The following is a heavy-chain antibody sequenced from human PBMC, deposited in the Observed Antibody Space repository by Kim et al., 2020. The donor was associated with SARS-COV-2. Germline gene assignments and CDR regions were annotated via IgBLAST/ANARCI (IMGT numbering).Heavy chain of an antibody. V-gene: IGHV1-69*04. D-gene: IGHD2-15*01. CDR1: GGTFSSYA. CDR3: ARDPGYCSGGSCSRAFDI. J-gene: IGHJ3*02. CDR2: IIPILGIA. Sequence: SVKVSCKASGGTFSSYAISWVRQAPGQGLEWMGRIIPILGIANYAQKFQGRVTITADKSTSTAYMELSSLRSEDTAVYYCARDPGYCSGGSCSRAFDIWGQGTMVTVSS.